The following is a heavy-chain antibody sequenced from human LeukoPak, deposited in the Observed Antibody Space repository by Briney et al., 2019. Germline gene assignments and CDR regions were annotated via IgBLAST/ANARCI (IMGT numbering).Heavy chain of an antibody. CDR3: ARVGIVVVPAATYYYYYGMDV. Sequence: SETLSLTCAVYGGSFSGYYWSWIRQPPGKGLEWIGEISHSGSTNYNPSLKSRVTISVDTSKNQFSLKLSSVTAADTAVYYCARVGIVVVPAATYYYYYGMDVWGQGTTVTVSS. CDR2: ISHSGST. D-gene: IGHD2-2*01. CDR1: GGSFSGYY. V-gene: IGHV4-34*01. J-gene: IGHJ6*02.